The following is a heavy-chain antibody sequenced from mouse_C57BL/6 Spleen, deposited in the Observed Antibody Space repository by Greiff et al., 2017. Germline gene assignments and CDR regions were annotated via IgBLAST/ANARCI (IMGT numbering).Heavy chain of an antibody. CDR2: INPYNGGT. V-gene: IGHV1-19*01. D-gene: IGHD4-1*01. J-gene: IGHJ2*01. CDR3: AREELGGY. CDR1: GYTFTDYY. Sequence: VQLKESGPVLVKPGASVKMSCKASGYTFTDYYMNWVKQSHGKSLEWIGVINPYNGGTSYNQKFKGKATLTVDKSSSTAYMELNSLTSEDSAVYYCAREELGGYWGQGTTLTVSS.